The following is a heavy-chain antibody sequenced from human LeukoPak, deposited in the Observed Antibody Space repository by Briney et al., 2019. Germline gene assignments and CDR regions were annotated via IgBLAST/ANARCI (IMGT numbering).Heavy chain of an antibody. Sequence: GGSLRLSCAASGFTFSSYEMNWVRQAPGKGLEWVSYISSSGSSIYYADSVKGRFTISRDNAKNSLYLQMNSLRAEDTAVYYCARDEGTNLDYWGQGTPVTVSS. CDR2: ISSSGSSI. V-gene: IGHV3-48*03. J-gene: IGHJ4*02. CDR1: GFTFSSYE. CDR3: ARDEGTNLDY.